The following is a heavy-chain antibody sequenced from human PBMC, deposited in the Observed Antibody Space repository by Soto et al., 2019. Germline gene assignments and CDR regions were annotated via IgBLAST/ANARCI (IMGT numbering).Heavy chain of an antibody. Sequence: ASVKVSCKASGYTFTGYYMHWVRQAPGQGLEWMGWINPNSGGTNYAQKFQGWVTMTRDTSISTAYIELSRLRSDDTAVYYCARYYYDSSGPGSGAFDIWGQGTMVTVSS. V-gene: IGHV1-2*04. CDR3: ARYYYDSSGPGSGAFDI. D-gene: IGHD3-22*01. CDR1: GYTFTGYY. CDR2: INPNSGGT. J-gene: IGHJ3*02.